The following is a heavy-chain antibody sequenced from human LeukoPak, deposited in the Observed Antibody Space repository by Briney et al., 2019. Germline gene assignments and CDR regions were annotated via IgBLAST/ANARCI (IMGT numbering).Heavy chain of an antibody. D-gene: IGHD3-10*01. CDR1: GFTFSSYW. CDR3: AKEGASPIITYDS. Sequence: GGSLRLSCAASGFTFSSYWMNWVRQAPGKGLEWVANIKGDGNEKNYVDSVRGRFSISRDNAKNSLYLQMDSLRAEDTAVYYCAKEGASPIITYDSWGQGALVTVSS. J-gene: IGHJ5*01. V-gene: IGHV3-7*01. CDR2: IKGDGNEK.